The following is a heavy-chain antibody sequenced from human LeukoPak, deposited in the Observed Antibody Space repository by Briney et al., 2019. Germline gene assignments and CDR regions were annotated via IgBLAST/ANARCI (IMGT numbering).Heavy chain of an antibody. Sequence: GGSLKISCTGSGYSFTSYWIAWVRQMPGKGLEWMGIIYPGESDTRYSPSFQGQVTISADKSISTAYLQWNNLKASDTAIYYCAGQDIVVVATATRAFDIWGQGTMVTVSS. J-gene: IGHJ3*02. CDR2: IYPGESDT. CDR1: GYSFTSYW. V-gene: IGHV5-51*01. D-gene: IGHD2-15*01. CDR3: AGQDIVVVATATRAFDI.